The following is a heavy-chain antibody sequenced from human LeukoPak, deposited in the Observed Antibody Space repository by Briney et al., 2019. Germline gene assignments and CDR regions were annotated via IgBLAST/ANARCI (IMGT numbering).Heavy chain of an antibody. CDR1: GYRFNVYD. Sequence: ASVKVSCKTSGYRFNVYDILWVRQAPGHGLDYVGWISTYTGRANHAQKFQGRVSLITDTSTSTAYLELTNLTSSDTGLYYCARADGTNSGTNAFDVWGLGTMVTVAS. D-gene: IGHD4-23*01. CDR3: ARADGTNSGTNAFDV. V-gene: IGHV1-18*01. CDR2: ISTYTGRA. J-gene: IGHJ3*01.